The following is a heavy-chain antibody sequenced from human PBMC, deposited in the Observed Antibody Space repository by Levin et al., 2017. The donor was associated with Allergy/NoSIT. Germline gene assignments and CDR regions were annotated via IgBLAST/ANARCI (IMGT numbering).Heavy chain of an antibody. J-gene: IGHJ4*02. D-gene: IGHD3-10*01. CDR3: ASTPYDSGTYYYFDY. CDR1: GFTFSNYA. Sequence: HPGGSLRLSCEASGFTFSNYAMNWVRQAPGKGLEWVSGISGRGISIYYADSVKGRFTISRDNSKNTLYLQMNTLRAEDTAVYYCASTPYDSGTYYYFDYWGQGILVTVSS. CDR2: ISGRGISI. V-gene: IGHV3-23*01.